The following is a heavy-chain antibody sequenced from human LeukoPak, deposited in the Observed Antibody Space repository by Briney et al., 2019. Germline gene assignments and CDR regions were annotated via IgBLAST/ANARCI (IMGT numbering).Heavy chain of an antibody. V-gene: IGHV5-51*01. CDR3: AGRTQYFDGSRRKYAFDV. CDR1: GYSFTSYW. CDR2: IFPGDSDT. J-gene: IGHJ3*01. D-gene: IGHD3-10*01. Sequence: PGESLKISCKGSGYSFTSYWIGWVRQMPGKGLEGMGIIFPGDSDTRYSPSFQGQVTFSAAKSISTAYLQWSSLQASDTAMYYCAGRTQYFDGSRRKYAFDVWGQGTMVTVSS.